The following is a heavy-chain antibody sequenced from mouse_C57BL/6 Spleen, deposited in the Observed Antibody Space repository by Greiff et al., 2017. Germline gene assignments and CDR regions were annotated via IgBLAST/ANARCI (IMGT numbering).Heavy chain of an antibody. CDR3: ARRGRGYFDY. J-gene: IGHJ2*01. CDR1: GYTFTDYY. V-gene: IGHV1-26*01. Sequence: EVMLVESGPELVKPGASVKISCKASGYTFTDYYMNWVKQSHGKSLEWIGDINPNNGGTSYNQKFKGKATLTVDKSSSTAYMELRSLTSEDSAVYYCARRGRGYFDYWGQGTTLTVSS. CDR2: INPNNGGT.